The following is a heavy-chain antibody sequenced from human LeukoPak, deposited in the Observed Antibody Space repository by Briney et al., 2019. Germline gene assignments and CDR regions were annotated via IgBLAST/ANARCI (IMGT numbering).Heavy chain of an antibody. CDR2: IKSDGRT. CDR3: ARAPSEIGGYYPEYFRH. V-gene: IGHV3-74*01. CDR1: GFTFSNYW. Sequence: GGSLRLSCAAAGFTFSNYWMHWVRQAPGKGLVWVSRIKSDGRTNYADSVKGRFTISRDNAKNTVSLQMNSRRAEDTGVYYCARAPSEIGGYYPEYFRHWGQGTLVTVSS. D-gene: IGHD3-22*01. J-gene: IGHJ1*01.